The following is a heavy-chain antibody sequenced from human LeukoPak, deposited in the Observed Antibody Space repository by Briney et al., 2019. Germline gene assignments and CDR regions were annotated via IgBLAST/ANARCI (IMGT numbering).Heavy chain of an antibody. D-gene: IGHD3-10*01. Sequence: SETLSLTCTVPGGSISSSSYYWGWIRQPPGKGLEWIGSIYYSGTTYYNPSLKSRVTISVDTSKNQFSLKLSSLTAADTAVYYCAREITMIRGVITPLYFDYWGQGTLVTVSS. J-gene: IGHJ4*02. CDR3: AREITMIRGVITPLYFDY. V-gene: IGHV4-39*07. CDR2: IYYSGTT. CDR1: GGSISSSSYY.